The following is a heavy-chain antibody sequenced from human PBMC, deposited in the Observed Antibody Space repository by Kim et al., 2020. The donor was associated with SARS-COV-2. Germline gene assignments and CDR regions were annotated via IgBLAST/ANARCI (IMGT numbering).Heavy chain of an antibody. D-gene: IGHD1-1*01. CDR3: ARDSDWSPYDY. V-gene: IGHV3-7*01. J-gene: IGHJ4*02. CDR2: K. Sequence: KNYVDSVKGRFIISRDNAKNSLYLHMAGLRAEDTAVYYCARDSDWSPYDYWGQGTLVTVSS.